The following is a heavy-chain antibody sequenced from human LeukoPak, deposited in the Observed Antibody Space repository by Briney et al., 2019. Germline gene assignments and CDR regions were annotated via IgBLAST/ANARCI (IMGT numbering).Heavy chain of an antibody. CDR1: GFTFSSYW. J-gene: IGHJ1*01. CDR2: IHSDGSIT. D-gene: IGHD6-13*01. CDR3: ARPGKAAGG. Sequence: GGSLRLSCAASGFTFSSYWMHWVRRAPGRGLGWISRIHSDGSITSYADSVRGRFTISRDNARNTLYLQMNSLRVEDTAVYYWARPGKAAGGGGQGTPVTVSS. V-gene: IGHV3-74*01.